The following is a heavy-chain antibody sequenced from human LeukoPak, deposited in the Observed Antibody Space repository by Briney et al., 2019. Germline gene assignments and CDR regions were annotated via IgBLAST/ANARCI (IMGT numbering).Heavy chain of an antibody. V-gene: IGHV3-23*01. J-gene: IGHJ4*02. Sequence: GGSLRLSCAASGFTFSSYAMSWVRQAPGKGLEWVSAISGSGGSTYYADSVKGRFTISRDNSKNTLYLQMNSLRAEDTAVYYCATFRYYDSREIDYWGQGTLVTVSS. CDR2: ISGSGGST. D-gene: IGHD3-22*01. CDR1: GFTFSSYA. CDR3: ATFRYYDSREIDY.